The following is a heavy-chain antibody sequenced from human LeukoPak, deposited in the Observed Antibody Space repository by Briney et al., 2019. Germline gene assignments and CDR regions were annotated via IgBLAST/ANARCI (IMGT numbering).Heavy chain of an antibody. CDR1: GFTFSSYA. D-gene: IGHD1-26*01. J-gene: IGHJ4*02. CDR3: TTDLPYSGSYHFDY. CDR2: IKSKTDGGTT. Sequence: PGGSLRLSCAASGFTFSSYAMSWVRQAPGKGLEWVGRIKSKTDGGTTDYAAPVKGRFTISRDDSKNTLYLQMNSLKTEDTAVYYCTTDLPYSGSYHFDYWGQGTLVTVSS. V-gene: IGHV3-15*01.